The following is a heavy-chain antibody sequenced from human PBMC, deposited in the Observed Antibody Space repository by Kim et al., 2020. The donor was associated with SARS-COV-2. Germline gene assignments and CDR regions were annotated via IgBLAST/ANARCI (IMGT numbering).Heavy chain of an antibody. J-gene: IGHJ4*02. CDR3: ARGGGYSYGAIDY. V-gene: IGHV4-34*01. D-gene: IGHD5-18*01. Sequence: TPSLKSRVSISVDTTKNQFALKLSSVTAADTAVYYCARGGGYSYGAIDYWGQGTLVTVSS.